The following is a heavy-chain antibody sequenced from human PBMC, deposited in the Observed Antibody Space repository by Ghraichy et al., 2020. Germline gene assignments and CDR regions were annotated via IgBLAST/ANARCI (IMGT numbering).Heavy chain of an antibody. Sequence: GGSLRLSCAASGFTFSSYGMHWVRQAPGKGLEWVAVISYDGSNKYYADSVKGRFTISRDNSKNTLYLQMNSLRAEDTAVYYCAKDLGYYGSGRALQNEIFDYWGQGTLVTVSS. V-gene: IGHV3-30*18. CDR2: ISYDGSNK. J-gene: IGHJ4*02. CDR3: AKDLGYYGSGRALQNEIFDY. CDR1: GFTFSSYG. D-gene: IGHD3-10*01.